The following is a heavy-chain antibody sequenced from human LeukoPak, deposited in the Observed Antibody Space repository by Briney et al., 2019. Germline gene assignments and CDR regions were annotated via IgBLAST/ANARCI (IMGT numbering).Heavy chain of an antibody. CDR3: ARADVVVPAAHKIWDYYYYYYMDV. CDR2: ISGSGGST. J-gene: IGHJ6*03. CDR1: GFTFSSYA. V-gene: IGHV3-23*01. D-gene: IGHD2-2*01. Sequence: PGGSLRLSCAASGFTFSSYAMTWVRQAPGKGLEWVSAISGSGGSTFYADSVKGRFTISRDNAKNTLYLQMNSLRAEDTAVYYCARADVVVPAAHKIWDYYYYYYMDVWGKGTTVTISS.